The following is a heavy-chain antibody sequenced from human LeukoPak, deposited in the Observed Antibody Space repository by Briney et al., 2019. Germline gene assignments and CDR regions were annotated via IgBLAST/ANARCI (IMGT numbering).Heavy chain of an antibody. J-gene: IGHJ4*02. D-gene: IGHD5-18*01. V-gene: IGHV4-61*02. CDR2: IYTSGST. Sequence: TSETLSLTCTVSGGSISSGSYYWSWIRQPAGKGLEWIGRIYTSGSTNYNPSLKSRVTISVDTSKNLFSLKLGSVTAADTAFYYCAREVDTAMVSETYYFDYWGQGTLVTVSS. CDR3: AREVDTAMVSETYYFDY. CDR1: GGSISSGSYY.